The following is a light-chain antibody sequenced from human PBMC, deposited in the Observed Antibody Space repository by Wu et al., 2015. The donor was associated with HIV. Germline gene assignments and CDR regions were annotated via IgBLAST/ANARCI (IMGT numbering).Light chain of an antibody. CDR3: QQYATSIT. Sequence: EIVLTQSPGTLSLSPGERATLFCRASESVGYDYLAWYQQKPGQAPRVLIYGASSRATGTPDRFSGSGSGTDFTLTISRPKSEDFAVYYCQQYATSITFGQGTRLEIK. V-gene: IGKV3-20*01. CDR1: ESVGYDY. J-gene: IGKJ5*01. CDR2: GAS.